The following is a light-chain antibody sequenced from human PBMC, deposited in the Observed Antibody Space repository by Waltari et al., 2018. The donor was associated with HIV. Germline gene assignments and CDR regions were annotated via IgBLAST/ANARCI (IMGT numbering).Light chain of an antibody. J-gene: IGKJ4*01. CDR2: GAS. Sequence: PGERATLSCRASQSVRSASLAWYQQKPGQAPRLLIFGASSRAPGIPDRFSGSGAVTDSILTISRLEPEDCAVYYCQQYAASPLTFGGGTRVEIK. CDR1: QSVRSAS. V-gene: IGKV3-20*01. CDR3: QQYAASPLT.